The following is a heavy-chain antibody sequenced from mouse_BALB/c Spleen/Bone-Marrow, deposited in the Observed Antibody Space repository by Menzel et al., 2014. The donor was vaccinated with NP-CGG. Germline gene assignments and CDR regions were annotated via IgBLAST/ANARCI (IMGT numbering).Heavy chain of an antibody. J-gene: IGHJ3*01. CDR3: TTGFAY. CDR2: IRLKSHNYAT. CDR1: GFTFSNYW. Sequence: EVKLMESGGGLVQPGGSIKLSCVASGFTFSNYWMNWVRPSPEKGLEWVAEIRLKSHNYATRYAESVKGRFTISRDNSKSSVYLQMNNLRAEDTGIYYCTTGFAYWGQGTLVTVSA. V-gene: IGHV6-6*02.